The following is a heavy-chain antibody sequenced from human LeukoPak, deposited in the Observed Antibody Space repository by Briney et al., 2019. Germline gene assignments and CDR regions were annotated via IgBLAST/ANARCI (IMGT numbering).Heavy chain of an antibody. J-gene: IGHJ4*02. CDR1: GGSINSDDCY. CDR2: IYNNGGT. D-gene: IGHD4-17*01. V-gene: IGHV4-30-4*08. Sequence: QVQLQESGPGLVEPSQTLSLTCIVSGGSINSDDCYWSWIRQPPGKGLEWIGYIYNNGGTHYNPSLKTRVLISMDMSRNRFSLRLSSVTAADTAIYFCARGPSTVTSPPGDWGRGTLVTVSS. CDR3: ARGPSTVTSPPGD.